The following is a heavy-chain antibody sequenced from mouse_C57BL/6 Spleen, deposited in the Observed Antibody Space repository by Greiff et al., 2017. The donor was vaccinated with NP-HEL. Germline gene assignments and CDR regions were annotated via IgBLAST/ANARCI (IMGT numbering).Heavy chain of an antibody. J-gene: IGHJ4*01. Sequence: EVQLQQSGPELVKPGASVKISCKASGYTFTDYYMNWVKQSHGKSLEWIGDINPNNGGTSYNQKFKGKATLTVDKSSSTAYMELRSLTSEDSAVYYCARLDGNWEGAMDYWGQGTSVTVSS. D-gene: IGHD2-1*01. CDR2: INPNNGGT. CDR3: ARLDGNWEGAMDY. V-gene: IGHV1-26*01. CDR1: GYTFTDYY.